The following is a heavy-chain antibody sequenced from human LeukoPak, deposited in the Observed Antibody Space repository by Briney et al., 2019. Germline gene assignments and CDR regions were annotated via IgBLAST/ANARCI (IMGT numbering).Heavy chain of an antibody. CDR1: GFTFSNYW. J-gene: IGHJ3*02. V-gene: IGHV3-7*01. CDR3: ARDCLGEVAVSYDAFDI. CDR2: IKQDGSEK. Sequence: GGSLRLSCAASGFTFSNYWMSWVRQAPGKGLEWVASIKQDGSEKYYVDSVKGRFTISRDNAKNSLYLQINSLRAEDTAVYYCARDCLGEVAVSYDAFDIWGQGTMVTVSS. D-gene: IGHD6-19*01.